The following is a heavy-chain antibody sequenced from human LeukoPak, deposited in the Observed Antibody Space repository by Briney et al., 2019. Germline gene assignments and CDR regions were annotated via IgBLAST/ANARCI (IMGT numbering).Heavy chain of an antibody. V-gene: IGHV1-18*01. CDR3: ARTPPDFWACPLDY. J-gene: IGHJ4*02. Sequence: ASVKLSCKSSGYTFTDYGISWVRQAPGQGREWMGWISGYNGNTKYAQKLQGRVTLTTDTSTSRAYMELRSLTSNTSAVYSCARTPPDFWACPLDYCSQGSLVTVYS. CDR1: GYTFTDYG. D-gene: IGHD2-15*01. CDR2: ISGYNGNT.